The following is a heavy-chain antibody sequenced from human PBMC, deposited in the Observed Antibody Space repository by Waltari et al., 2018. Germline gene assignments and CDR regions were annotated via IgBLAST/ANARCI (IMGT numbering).Heavy chain of an antibody. D-gene: IGHD1-1*01. CDR3: ASNSAGDYYYYYMDV. J-gene: IGHJ6*03. CDR1: GYTFTGYY. Sequence: QVQLVQSGAEVKKPGASVKVSCKASGYTFTGYYMHWVRQAPGQGLEWMGWINPNSGGTNYAQKFQGRVTMTRDTSISTAYMELSRLRSDDTAVYYCASNSAGDYYYYYMDVWGKGTTVTVSS. V-gene: IGHV1-2*02. CDR2: INPNSGGT.